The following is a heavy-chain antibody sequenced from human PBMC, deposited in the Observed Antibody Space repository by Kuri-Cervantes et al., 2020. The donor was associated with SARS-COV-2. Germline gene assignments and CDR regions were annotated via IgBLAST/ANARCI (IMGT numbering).Heavy chain of an antibody. D-gene: IGHD6-13*01. J-gene: IGHJ4*02. V-gene: IGHV3-74*03. CDR2: ISYDGGRT. CDR1: GFTFSSYS. CDR3: VRDCTISSCSNAGKY. Sequence: GGSLRLSCAASGFTFSSYSMNWVRQAPGKGPMWVSRISYDGGRTMYADSVRGRFTISRDNAKSTLFLQMNGLRLEDTAVYYCVRDCTISSCSNAGKYWGQGTLVTVSS.